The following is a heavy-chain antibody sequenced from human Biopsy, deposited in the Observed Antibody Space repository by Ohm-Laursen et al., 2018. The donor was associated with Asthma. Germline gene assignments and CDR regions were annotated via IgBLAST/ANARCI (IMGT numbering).Heavy chain of an antibody. J-gene: IGHJ6*02. D-gene: IGHD5-12*01. CDR1: GDSFSNYA. CDR2: LIPALGTP. V-gene: IGHV1-69*13. CDR3: ARGYSGSDRIVYYYSGLEV. Sequence: VASVKVSCKASGDSFSNYAISWVRQAPGQGLEWMGGLIPALGTPDHAQMFEGRVTITADESTSTAYMELSSLSSEDTAVYYCARGYSGSDRIVYYYSGLEVWGQGSTVTVSS.